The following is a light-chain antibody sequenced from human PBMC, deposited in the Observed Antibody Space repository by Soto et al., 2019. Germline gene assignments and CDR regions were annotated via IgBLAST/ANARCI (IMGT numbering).Light chain of an antibody. Sequence: QSVLTQPPSASGTPGQGVPISCSGITSNIGSNTVNWYQQLPGTAPKLLIYNNNQRPSGVPDRFSGSKSGTSASLAIGGLQSEDEADYYCAAGDDSLNGYVFGTGTKVTVL. CDR2: NNN. V-gene: IGLV1-44*01. J-gene: IGLJ1*01. CDR1: TSNIGSNT. CDR3: AAGDDSLNGYV.